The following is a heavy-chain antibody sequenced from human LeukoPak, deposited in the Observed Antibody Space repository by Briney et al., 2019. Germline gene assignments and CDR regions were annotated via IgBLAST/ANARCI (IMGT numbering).Heavy chain of an antibody. J-gene: IGHJ4*02. CDR1: GFTFSSYW. CDR2: ITGDGSST. Sequence: LGGSLRLSCVGSGFTFSSYWMYWVRQAPGKGLVWVSRITGDGSSTSYADSVKGRFTISRDNAENSLYLQMNSLRTEDTAFYYCVKDGGDYGDYSYYFDYWGQGTLVTVSS. D-gene: IGHD4-17*01. CDR3: VKDGGDYGDYSYYFDY. V-gene: IGHV3-74*01.